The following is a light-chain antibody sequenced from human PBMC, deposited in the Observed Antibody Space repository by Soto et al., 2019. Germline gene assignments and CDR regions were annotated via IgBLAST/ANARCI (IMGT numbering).Light chain of an antibody. V-gene: IGLV1-40*01. CDR1: SSNLGAGYD. CDR3: QAYDYSLTASV. Sequence: QSVLTQPPSVSGAPGQRGTISCTGNSSNLGAGYDVHWYQQLPGAVPKLVIFGNRKRPSGVPERFSGSKSGTSASLAITGLQAEDEADYYCQAYDYSLTASVFGGGTKVTVL. CDR2: GNR. J-gene: IGLJ3*02.